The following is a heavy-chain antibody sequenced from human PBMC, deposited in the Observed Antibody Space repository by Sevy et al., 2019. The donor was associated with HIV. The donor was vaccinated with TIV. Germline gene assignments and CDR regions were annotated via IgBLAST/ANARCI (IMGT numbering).Heavy chain of an antibody. V-gene: IGHV4-39*01. CDR1: GGSISSSSYY. Sequence: SESLSLTCTVSGGSISSSSYYWGWIRQPPGKGLEWIGSIYYSGSTYYNPSLKSRVTISVDTSKNQFSLKLSSVTAADTALYYCARHLRPASYPENNWFDPWGQGTLVTVSS. CDR3: ARHLRPASYPENNWFDP. J-gene: IGHJ5*02. D-gene: IGHD6-6*01. CDR2: IYYSGST.